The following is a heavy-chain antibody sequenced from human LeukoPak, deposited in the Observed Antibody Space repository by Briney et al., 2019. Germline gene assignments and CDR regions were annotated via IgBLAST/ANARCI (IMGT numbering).Heavy chain of an antibody. V-gene: IGHV3-30-3*01. D-gene: IGHD6-19*01. CDR3: ARDGRSSGWYQGFDY. Sequence: GRSLRLSCAASGFTFSSYAMHWVRQAPGKGLEWVAVISYDGSNKYYADSVKGRFTISRDNSKNTRYLQMNSLRAEDTAVYYCARDGRSSGWYQGFDYWGQGTLVTVSS. CDR2: ISYDGSNK. J-gene: IGHJ4*02. CDR1: GFTFSSYA.